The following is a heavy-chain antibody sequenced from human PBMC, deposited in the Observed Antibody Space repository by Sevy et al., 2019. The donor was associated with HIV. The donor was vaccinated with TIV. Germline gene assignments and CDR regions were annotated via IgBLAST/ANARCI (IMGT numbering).Heavy chain of an antibody. CDR3: AGGGDDSSGSFDAFDI. CDR1: GFTFISYA. D-gene: IGHD3-22*01. V-gene: IGHV3-23*01. CDR2: IYGSSGGT. J-gene: IGHJ3*02. Sequence: GGSLRLSCKPSGFTFISYAMSWVRQAPGKGLEWVSNIYGSSGGTYYADSVKGRFTISRDNSKNTLYLQMNSLRTEDTAVYYCAGGGDDSSGSFDAFDIWGQGTMVTVSS.